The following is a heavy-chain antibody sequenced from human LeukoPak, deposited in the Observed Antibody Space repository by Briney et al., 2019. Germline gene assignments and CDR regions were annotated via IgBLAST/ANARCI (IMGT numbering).Heavy chain of an antibody. V-gene: IGHV4-59*01. CDR3: ARTFSGSYYYYGMDV. J-gene: IGHJ6*02. D-gene: IGHD1-26*01. CDR2: ISDSGST. CDR1: GGSIRSYY. Sequence: SETLSLTCTVSGGSIRSYYWSWIRQPPGRGLEWIGYISDSGSTNYNPSLKSRVTISVDTSKNQFSLKLSSVTAADTAIYYCARTFSGSYYYYGMDVWGQGTTVTVSS.